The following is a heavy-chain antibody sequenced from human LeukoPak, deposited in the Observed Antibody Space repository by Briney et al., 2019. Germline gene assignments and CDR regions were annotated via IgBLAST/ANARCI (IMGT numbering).Heavy chain of an antibody. Sequence: GGSLRLSCAASGFTFSSYWMHWVRQAPGKGLVWVSRINSDGSSTSYADSVKGRFTISRDNAKNTLYLQMNSLRDEDTAVYYCARVGEMATGFDYWGQGTLVTVSS. D-gene: IGHD5-24*01. CDR1: GFTFSSYW. J-gene: IGHJ4*02. CDR3: ARVGEMATGFDY. V-gene: IGHV3-74*01. CDR2: INSDGSST.